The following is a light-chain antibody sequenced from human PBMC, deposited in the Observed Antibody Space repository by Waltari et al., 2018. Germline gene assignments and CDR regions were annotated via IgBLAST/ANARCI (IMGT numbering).Light chain of an antibody. CDR2: ADS. CDR3: QTWDSNIFV. J-gene: IGLJ1*01. CDR1: HLGSNW. Sequence: SFELTQPSSVSVSPGQTASIASSADHLGSNWTSWYQQKAGQSPVLVIYADSERPSGVPGRFSAARSGDTVTLNISGTQDLDEADYYCQTWDSNIFVFGPGTKVTVL. V-gene: IGLV3-1*01.